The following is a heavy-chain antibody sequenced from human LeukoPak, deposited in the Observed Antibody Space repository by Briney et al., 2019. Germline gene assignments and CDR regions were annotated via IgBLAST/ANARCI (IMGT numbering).Heavy chain of an antibody. CDR2: IPYDGSNK. CDR3: AAHSSGYYPPFDY. D-gene: IGHD3-22*01. V-gene: IGHV3-30*03. J-gene: IGHJ4*02. CDR1: GFTFSSYG. Sequence: GRSLRLSCAASGFTFSSYGMHWVRQAPGKGLEWVAVIPYDGSNKYYSGSVKGRFTISRDNSKNTLYLQMNSLRADETAVYYCAAHSSGYYPPFDYWGQGTLVIVSS.